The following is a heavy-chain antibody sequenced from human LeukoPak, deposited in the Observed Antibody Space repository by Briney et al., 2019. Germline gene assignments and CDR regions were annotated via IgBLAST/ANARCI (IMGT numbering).Heavy chain of an antibody. CDR3: TRDDPYGASEY. Sequence: GGSLRLSCAGAGFSFRSYGLSWVRQAPGKGLEGVANSGGHTGGGTNYASSVRGRFTLSRDNSKKTVYLQMNSLTAEDTAICYCTRDDPYGASEYWGQGTLVTVSS. CDR2: SGGHTGGGT. J-gene: IGHJ4*02. CDR1: GFSFRSYG. V-gene: IGHV3-23*01. D-gene: IGHD4/OR15-4a*01.